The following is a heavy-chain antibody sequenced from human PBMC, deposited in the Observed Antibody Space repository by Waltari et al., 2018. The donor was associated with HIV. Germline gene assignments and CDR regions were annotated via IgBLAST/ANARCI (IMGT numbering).Heavy chain of an antibody. J-gene: IGHJ2*01. CDR3: ARGLSYFDGKPLPWYLDL. D-gene: IGHD3-9*01. CDR2: MGTTPTAR. V-gene: IGHV3-48*02. Sequence: SGGGSIQPGGSLRLSCVASGFSLSSYSLTWLRQTPGKALEWVSYMGTTPTARYYEDSVRDRFTVFADKTKQSVYLQISNLQDEDSAVYYCARGLSYFDGKPLPWYLDLWGRGSRVTVAS. CDR1: GFSLSSYS.